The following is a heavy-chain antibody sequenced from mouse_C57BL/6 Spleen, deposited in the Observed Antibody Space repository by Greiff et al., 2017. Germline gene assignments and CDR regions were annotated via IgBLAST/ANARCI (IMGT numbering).Heavy chain of an antibody. CDR3: TDYYYGSLDY. V-gene: IGHV1-15*01. CDR2: IDPETGGT. D-gene: IGHD1-1*01. CDR1: GYTFTDYE. Sequence: QVQLQQSGAELVRPGASVTLSCKASGYTFTDYEMHWVKQTPVHGLEWIGAIDPETGGTAYNQKFKGKAILTADKSSSTAYMELRSLTSEDSAVYYCTDYYYGSLDYWGQGTTLTVSS. J-gene: IGHJ2*01.